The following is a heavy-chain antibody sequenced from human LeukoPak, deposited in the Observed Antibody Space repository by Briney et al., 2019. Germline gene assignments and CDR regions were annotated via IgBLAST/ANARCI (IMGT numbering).Heavy chain of an antibody. CDR1: GFTVSSNY. J-gene: IGHJ4*02. D-gene: IGHD1-26*01. Sequence: GGSLRLSCAASGFTVSSNYMSWVRQAPGKGLEWASVIYSGGSTYYADSVKGRFTISRDNSKNTLYLQMNSLRAEDTAVYYCARESRWELLKYFDYWGQGTLVTVSS. V-gene: IGHV3-66*02. CDR3: ARESRWELLKYFDY. CDR2: IYSGGST.